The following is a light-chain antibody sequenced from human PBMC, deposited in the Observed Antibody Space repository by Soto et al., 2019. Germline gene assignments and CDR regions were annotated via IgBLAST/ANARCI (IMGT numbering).Light chain of an antibody. Sequence: QSALTQPASVSGSPGQSINIYCTGTNSDVGGYDYVSWYKQYPGQAPKVIIYEVTYRPSGVSARFSGSKSGTTASLTISDLQTEDEADYYCSSNVGSYSFVFGGGTKLTVL. CDR2: EVT. CDR1: NSDVGGYDY. J-gene: IGLJ3*02. CDR3: SSNVGSYSFV. V-gene: IGLV2-14*01.